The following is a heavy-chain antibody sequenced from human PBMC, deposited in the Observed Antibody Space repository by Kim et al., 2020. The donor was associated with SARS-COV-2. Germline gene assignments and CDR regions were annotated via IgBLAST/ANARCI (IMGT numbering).Heavy chain of an antibody. D-gene: IGHD2-21*01. V-gene: IGHV3-48*01. CDR2: ISSSGSTI. Sequence: GGSLRLSCAASGFTFSSYSMNWVRQAPGKGLEWVSYISSSGSTIYYADSVKGRFTISRDKAKNSLYLQMNSLRVEDMAVYYCARDQGDGYNPEYSFDSWGQGTLVTVSS. CDR1: GFTFSSYS. CDR3: ARDQGDGYNPEYSFDS. J-gene: IGHJ4*02.